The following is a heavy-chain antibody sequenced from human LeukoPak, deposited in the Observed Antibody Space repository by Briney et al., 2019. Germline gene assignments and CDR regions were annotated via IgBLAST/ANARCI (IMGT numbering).Heavy chain of an antibody. D-gene: IGHD4-23*01. Sequence: GGSLRLSCAASGFTFTTYWMSWVRQAPGKGLEWVANMKPDGSEIFYADSVKGRFTISRDNAKNSLYLQMNSLRAKDMALYYCAKDASYGGNSAPFDYWGQGTLVTVSS. J-gene: IGHJ4*02. CDR2: MKPDGSEI. CDR1: GFTFTTYW. CDR3: AKDASYGGNSAPFDY. V-gene: IGHV3-7*03.